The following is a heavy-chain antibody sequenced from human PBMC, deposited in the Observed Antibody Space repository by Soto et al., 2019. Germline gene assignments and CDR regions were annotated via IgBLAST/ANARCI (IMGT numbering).Heavy chain of an antibody. CDR2: IFYSENT. Sequence: TSETLSLTCTVSGGSISSYFWSWIRQPPGKGLEWIGYIFYSENTNYSPSLKSRVTISVDTSKNQFSLKLSSVTAADTAVYYCARGSRWLVRGVVYWGQGTLVTVSS. J-gene: IGHJ4*02. D-gene: IGHD6-19*01. V-gene: IGHV4-59*12. CDR3: ARGSRWLVRGVVY. CDR1: GGSISSYF.